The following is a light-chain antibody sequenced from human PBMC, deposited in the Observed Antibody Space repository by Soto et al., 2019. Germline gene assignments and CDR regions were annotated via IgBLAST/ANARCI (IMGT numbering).Light chain of an antibody. CDR2: RNN. CDR1: SSNLGSNY. J-gene: IGLJ3*02. CDR3: AAWDDSLSGSWV. Sequence: QSVLTQPPSASWAPGERVPISCSGSSSNLGSNYVYWYQQLPGTAPKLLIYRNNQRPSGVPDRFSGSKSGTSASLAISGLRSEDEADYYCAAWDDSLSGSWVFGGGTQLTVL. V-gene: IGLV1-47*01.